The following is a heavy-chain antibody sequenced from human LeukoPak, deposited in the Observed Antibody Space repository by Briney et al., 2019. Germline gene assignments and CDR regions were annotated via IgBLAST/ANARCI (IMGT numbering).Heavy chain of an antibody. Sequence: GGSLRLSCAASGFTFGSYWMSWVRQAPGKGLEWVANIKQDGSETYYVDSVKGRFTISRDSAKNSLYLQMNTLRAEDTAVYYCARVGWFGELTRHPGGDYWGQGTLVTVSS. CDR3: ARVGWFGELTRHPGGDY. D-gene: IGHD3-10*01. J-gene: IGHJ4*02. CDR2: IKQDGSET. V-gene: IGHV3-7*01. CDR1: GFTFGSYW.